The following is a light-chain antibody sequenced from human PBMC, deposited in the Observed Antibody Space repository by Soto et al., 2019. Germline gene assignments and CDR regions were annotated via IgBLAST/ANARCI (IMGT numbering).Light chain of an antibody. V-gene: IGKV3-11*01. CDR2: DAS. CDR1: PSVSSY. CDR3: QQRSNWSLT. J-gene: IGKJ4*01. Sequence: EIVLTQSPATLSLSPGERATLSSRASPSVSSYLAWYQQKPGQAPRLLIYDASNRATGITARFSGSGSGTDFTLTISSLEPEDFAVYYCQQRSNWSLTFGGGTKVEIK.